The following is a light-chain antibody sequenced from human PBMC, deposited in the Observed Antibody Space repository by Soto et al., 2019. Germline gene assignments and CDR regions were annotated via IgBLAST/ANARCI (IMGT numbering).Light chain of an antibody. V-gene: IGLV2-14*03. CDR2: DVR. Sequence: QSALTPPASVSGSPGQSITISCTGTSSDVCGYNFVSWYQQHPGKAPKFIIYDVRNRPSGVSNRFSGSRSGNTASLTISGLQAEDEAAYYCSSYTSSSTVIFGGGTKLTVL. CDR1: SSDVCGYNF. J-gene: IGLJ2*01. CDR3: SSYTSSSTVI.